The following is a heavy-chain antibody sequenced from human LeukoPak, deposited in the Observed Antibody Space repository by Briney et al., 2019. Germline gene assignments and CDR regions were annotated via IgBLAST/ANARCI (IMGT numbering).Heavy chain of an antibody. D-gene: IGHD5-18*01. CDR2: ISSSGSTI. CDR1: GFTFSSYE. CDR3: ARAPGYRGFLDY. J-gene: IGHJ4*02. Sequence: GGSLRLSCAASGFTFSSYEMNWVRQAPGKGLEWVSYISSSGSTIYYADSVKGRFTISRDNAKNSLYLQMNSLRAEDTAVYYCARAPGYRGFLDYWGQGNLVTVSS. V-gene: IGHV3-48*03.